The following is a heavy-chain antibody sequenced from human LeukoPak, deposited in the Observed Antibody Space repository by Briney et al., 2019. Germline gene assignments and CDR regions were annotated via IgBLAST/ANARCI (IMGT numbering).Heavy chain of an antibody. CDR2: IKQDGSEK. Sequence: GGSLRLSCAASGFTFSSYWMSWVRQAPGKGLEWVANIKQDGSEKYYVDSVKGRFTISRDNAKNSLYLQMNSLRAEDTAVCYCARDTIHYIWGSYRYTFPSYFDYWGQGTLVTVSS. V-gene: IGHV3-7*05. CDR3: ARDTIHYIWGSYRYTFPSYFDY. CDR1: GFTFSSYW. D-gene: IGHD3-16*02. J-gene: IGHJ4*02.